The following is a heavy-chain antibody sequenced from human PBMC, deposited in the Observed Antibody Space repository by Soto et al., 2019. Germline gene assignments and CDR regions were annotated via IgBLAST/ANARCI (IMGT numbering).Heavy chain of an antibody. CDR1: GFTFSSYA. V-gene: IGHV3-23*01. CDR2: ISANGQGI. Sequence: EGSLRLACAASGFTFSSYALSWVRQAPGKGLEWVSAISANGQGIYYADSVRGRFTISRDNSKNTIFLHMDSLRAEDTAVYYCAKDRYYPRDYFHYWGQGTLVTVSS. CDR3: AKDRYYPRDYFHY. D-gene: IGHD3-10*01. J-gene: IGHJ4*02.